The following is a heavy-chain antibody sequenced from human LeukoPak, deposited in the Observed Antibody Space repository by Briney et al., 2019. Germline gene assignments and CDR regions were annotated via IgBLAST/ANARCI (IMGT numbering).Heavy chain of an antibody. CDR2: INRDGSTT. D-gene: IGHD2-15*01. J-gene: IGHJ4*02. Sequence: PGGSRRLSCAASGFTFSSYWMHWVRQAPGKGLVWVSRINRDGSTTSYADSVKGRFTISRDNTKNSLYLQMNSLRAEDTALYYCARARSGWPQGPYYFDSWGQGTLVTVSS. CDR1: GFTFSSYW. V-gene: IGHV3-74*01. CDR3: ARARSGWPQGPYYFDS.